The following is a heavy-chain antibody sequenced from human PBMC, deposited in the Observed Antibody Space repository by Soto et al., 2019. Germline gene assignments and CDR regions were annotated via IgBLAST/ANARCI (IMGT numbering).Heavy chain of an antibody. CDR1: GGSISTYY. J-gene: IGHJ5*02. V-gene: IGHV4-59*12. Sequence: QVQLQESGPGLVKPSETLSLTCTVSGGSISTYYWSWIRQSPGKGLEWIGYVYYSGTTSYNPSLRSRVTMSVDTSKNQVSLKLRSVTAADTAVYYCAREGRRAQTGTSGFDPWGQGTLVTVSS. D-gene: IGHD1-1*01. CDR2: VYYSGTT. CDR3: AREGRRAQTGTSGFDP.